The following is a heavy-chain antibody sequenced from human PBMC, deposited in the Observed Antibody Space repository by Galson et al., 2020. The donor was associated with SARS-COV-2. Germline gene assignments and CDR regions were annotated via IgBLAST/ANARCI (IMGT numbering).Heavy chain of an antibody. CDR1: GFMVSNNY. V-gene: IGHV3-23*01. CDR2: IGDSGGNT. J-gene: IGHJ4*02. D-gene: IGHD3-16*01. CDR3: AKGRLGRNFFDS. Sequence: GGSLSLSCAASGFMVSNNYMTWVRQAPGKGLEWVSGIGDSGGNTFYADSVKGRFAISRDNSKDTLYLQMNSLRAEDTAVYYCAKGRLGRNFFDSWGQGTLATVSS.